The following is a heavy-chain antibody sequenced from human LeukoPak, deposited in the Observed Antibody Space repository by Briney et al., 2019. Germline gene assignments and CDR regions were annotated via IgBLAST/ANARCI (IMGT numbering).Heavy chain of an antibody. Sequence: GSLKLSYAASGFTFSGSAIHWVRQPSGKGLEWVGRIRSKANNYATTYAASVKGRFTISRDDSKNTVHLQMNSLKTEDTAVYWCTRRTGSGSYYFDYWGQGTLVTVSS. CDR3: TRRTGSGSYYFDY. J-gene: IGHJ4*02. D-gene: IGHD3-10*01. CDR1: GFTFSGSA. V-gene: IGHV3-73*01. CDR2: IRSKANNYAT.